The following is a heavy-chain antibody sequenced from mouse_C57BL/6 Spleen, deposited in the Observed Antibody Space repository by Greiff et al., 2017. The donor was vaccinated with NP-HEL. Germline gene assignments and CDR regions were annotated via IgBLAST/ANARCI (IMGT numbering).Heavy chain of an antibody. CDR3: ARGGDTWFAY. Sequence: QVQLQQPGAELVKPGASVKMSCKASGYTFTSYWITWVKQRPGQGLEWIGDIYPGSGSTNYNEKFKRKATLTEDTSSSTAYMQLSSLTSEDSAVYYCARGGDTWFAYWGQGTLVTVSA. V-gene: IGHV1-55*01. CDR2: IYPGSGST. J-gene: IGHJ3*01. D-gene: IGHD3-3*01. CDR1: GYTFTSYW.